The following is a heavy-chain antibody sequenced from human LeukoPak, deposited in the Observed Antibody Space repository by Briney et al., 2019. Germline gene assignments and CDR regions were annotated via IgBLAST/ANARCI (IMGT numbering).Heavy chain of an antibody. CDR2: ISEGGMT. D-gene: IGHD2-15*01. CDR3: ARPLGYCSDSRCPQSWFDP. Sequence: SGTLSLTCAVSGDFFTTSHWWSWVRQPPGKGLEWIGEISEGGMTNYNPSLQRRVTMSLDKSKNQFSLKVNSVTAADAAVYYCARPLGYCSDSRCPQSWFDPWGQGTLVTVSS. J-gene: IGHJ5*02. V-gene: IGHV4-4*02. CDR1: GDFFTTSHW.